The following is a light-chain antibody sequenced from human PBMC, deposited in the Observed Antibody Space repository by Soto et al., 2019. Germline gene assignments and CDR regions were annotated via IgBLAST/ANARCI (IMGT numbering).Light chain of an antibody. J-gene: IGLJ3*02. CDR1: SGHSSYA. CDR3: QTWGTGINWV. Sequence: QLVLTQSPSASASLGASVKLTCTLSSGHSSYAIAWHQQQPEKGPRYLMKLNSDGSHSKGDGIPDRFSGSSSGAERYLTISSLQSEDEADYYSQTWGTGINWVFGGGTKLTVL. CDR2: LNSDGSH. V-gene: IGLV4-69*01.